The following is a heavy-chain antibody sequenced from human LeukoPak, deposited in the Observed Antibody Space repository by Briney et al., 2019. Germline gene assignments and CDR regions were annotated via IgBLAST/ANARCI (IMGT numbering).Heavy chain of an antibody. CDR1: GYTFTSYG. J-gene: IGHJ1*01. Sequence: GASVKVSCKASGYTFTSYGISWVRQAPGQGLEWMGWISAYNGNTNYAQKLQGGVTMTTDTSTSTAYMELRSLRSDDTAVYYCARQDDYGDSEYFQHWGQGTLVTVSS. CDR3: ARQDDYGDSEYFQH. V-gene: IGHV1-18*01. CDR2: ISAYNGNT. D-gene: IGHD4-17*01.